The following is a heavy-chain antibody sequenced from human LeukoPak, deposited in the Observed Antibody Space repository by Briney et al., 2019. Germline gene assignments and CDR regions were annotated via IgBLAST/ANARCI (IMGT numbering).Heavy chain of an antibody. V-gene: IGHV4-34*01. CDR1: GGSFSGYY. Sequence: SETLSLTCAVYGGSFSGYYWSWIRQPPGKGLEWIGEINHSGSTNYNPSLKSRVTISVDTSKNQFSLKLSSVTAADTAMYYCARTTEGGYTYDYFYYYYMDVWGKGTTVTVSS. CDR3: ARTTEGGYTYDYFYYYYMDV. D-gene: IGHD5-18*01. J-gene: IGHJ6*03. CDR2: INHSGST.